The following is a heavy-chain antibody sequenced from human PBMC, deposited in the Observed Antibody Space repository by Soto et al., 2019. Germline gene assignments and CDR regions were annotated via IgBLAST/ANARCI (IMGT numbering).Heavy chain of an antibody. CDR1: GFTFGNYA. J-gene: IGHJ6*02. D-gene: IGHD3-22*01. Sequence: GGSLRLSCAASGFTFGNYAMSWVLQGPGQGLEWVSGISGSGGSTLYADSVKGRLTISRDNSRNTLYLQMNSLRVEDTAVYYCAKGGCSSGSCLFYAMDVWGQGTTVTVSS. CDR3: AKGGCSSGSCLFYAMDV. CDR2: ISGSGGST. V-gene: IGHV3-23*01.